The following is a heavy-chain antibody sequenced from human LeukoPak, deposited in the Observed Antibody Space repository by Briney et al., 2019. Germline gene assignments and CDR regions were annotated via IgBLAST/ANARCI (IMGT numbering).Heavy chain of an antibody. J-gene: IGHJ6*04. CDR2: ISSSGSTI. V-gene: IGHV3-48*03. CDR1: GFTFSSYE. Sequence: GGSLRLSCAASGFTFSSYEINWVRQAPGKGLEWVSYISSSGSTIYYADSVKGRFTISRDNDKNSLYLQMNSLRAEDTAVYYCKKKTAYDILTGYYPYYGMDVWGKGTTVTVSS. D-gene: IGHD3-9*01. CDR3: KKKTAYDILTGYYPYYGMDV.